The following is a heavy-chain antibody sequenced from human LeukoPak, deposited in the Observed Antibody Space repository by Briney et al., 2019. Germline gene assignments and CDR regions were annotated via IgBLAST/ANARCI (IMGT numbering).Heavy chain of an antibody. CDR3: ARDSFFKYYYDSSGYPGDY. CDR1: GFTFSSYW. V-gene: IGHV3-7*01. D-gene: IGHD3-22*01. CDR2: IKQDGSEK. Sequence: PGGSLRLSCAASGFTFSSYWMSWVRQAPGKGLEWVANIKQDGSEKYYVDSVKGRFTISRDNAKNSLYLQMNSLRAEDTAVYYCARDSFFKYYYDSSGYPGDYWGQGTLVTVSS. J-gene: IGHJ4*02.